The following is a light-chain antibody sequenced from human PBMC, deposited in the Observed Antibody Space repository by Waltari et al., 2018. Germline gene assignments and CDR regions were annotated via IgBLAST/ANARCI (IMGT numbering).Light chain of an antibody. Sequence: SYELTQPPSVPVSPGQTATITCSGDNFGHKYTCWYQQKTGQSPVLIIYQDVKRPSGVPERFSASISGNTATLTISGAQALDEADYYCQVWDTSLNYVFGAGTKVTVL. CDR2: QDV. CDR1: NFGHKY. V-gene: IGLV3-1*01. CDR3: QVWDTSLNYV. J-gene: IGLJ1*01.